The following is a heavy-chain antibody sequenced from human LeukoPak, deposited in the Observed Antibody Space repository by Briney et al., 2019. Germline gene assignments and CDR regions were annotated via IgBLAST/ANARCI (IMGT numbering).Heavy chain of an antibody. CDR2: IYYSGST. CDR3: ARGGDYVWGSYPDY. Sequence: SETLSLTCTVSGGSISSYYWSWIRQPPGKGLEWIGYIYYSGSTNYNPSLKSRVTISVDTSKNQFSLKLSSVTAADTAVYYCARGGDYVWGSYPDYWGQGTLVTVSS. CDR1: GGSISSYY. D-gene: IGHD3-16*01. V-gene: IGHV4-59*01. J-gene: IGHJ4*02.